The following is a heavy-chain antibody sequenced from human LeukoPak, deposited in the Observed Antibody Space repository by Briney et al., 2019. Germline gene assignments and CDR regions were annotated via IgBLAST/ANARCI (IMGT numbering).Heavy chain of an antibody. J-gene: IGHJ4*02. CDR3: ASLGAVAGTLAYYFDY. V-gene: IGHV4-34*01. Sequence: SETLSLTCAVYGGSFSGYCWSWIRQPPGKGLEWIGEINHSGSTNYNPSLKSRVTISVDTSKNQFSLKLSSVTAADTAVYYCASLGAVAGTLAYYFDYWGQGTLVTVSS. D-gene: IGHD6-19*01. CDR2: INHSGST. CDR1: GGSFSGYC.